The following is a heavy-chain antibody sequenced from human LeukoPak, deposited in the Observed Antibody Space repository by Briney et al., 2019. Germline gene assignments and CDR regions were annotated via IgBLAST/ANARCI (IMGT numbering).Heavy chain of an antibody. D-gene: IGHD3-10*01. CDR3: ARVEATMVRGVIIGYFDY. CDR1: GGSISSYY. Sequence: SETLSLTCTVSGGSISSYYWSWIRQPAGKGLEWIGRIYTSGSTNYNPSLKSRVTMSVDTSKNQFSLKLSSVTAADTAVYYCARVEATMVRGVIIGYFDYWGQGTLVTVSS. V-gene: IGHV4-4*07. J-gene: IGHJ4*02. CDR2: IYTSGST.